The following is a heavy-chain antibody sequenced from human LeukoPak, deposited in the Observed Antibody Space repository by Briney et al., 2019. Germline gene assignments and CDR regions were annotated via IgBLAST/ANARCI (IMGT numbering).Heavy chain of an antibody. D-gene: IGHD3-10*01. V-gene: IGHV4-34*01. Sequence: PSETLSLTCAVYGGSFSGHYWSWIRQPPGKGLEWIGEINHSGSTNYNPSLKSRVTISVDTSKNQFSLKLSSVTAADTAVYYCARESQEYFDYWGQGTLVTVSS. CDR3: ARESQEYFDY. CDR2: INHSGST. J-gene: IGHJ4*02. CDR1: GGSFSGHY.